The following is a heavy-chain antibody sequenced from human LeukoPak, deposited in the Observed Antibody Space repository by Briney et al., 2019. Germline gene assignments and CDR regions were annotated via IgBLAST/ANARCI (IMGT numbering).Heavy chain of an antibody. J-gene: IGHJ4*02. CDR1: GGSFSGYY. V-gene: IGHV4-34*01. D-gene: IGHD2-21*02. CDR2: INHSGNT. CDR3: RRESEETDFDY. Sequence: SETLSLTCAVYGGSFSGYYWSWIRQPPGKGLEWIGEINHSGNTRYNPSLKSRLSISADTTTNQTSFKLRPVPSADTAGDYFRRESEETDFDYWGQGTLVTVSS.